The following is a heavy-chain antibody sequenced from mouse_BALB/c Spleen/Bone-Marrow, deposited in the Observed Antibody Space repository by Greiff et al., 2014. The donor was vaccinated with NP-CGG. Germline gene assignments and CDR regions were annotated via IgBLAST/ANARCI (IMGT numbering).Heavy chain of an antibody. Sequence: QVQLKHSGPGLVAPSQSLSITCTVSGFSLTNYGVHWVRQPPGKGLEWLGVIWAGGSTNYNSALMSRLSISKDNSRNQVFLKMNSLQTDDTAMYYCARRGDGYYLDYWGQGTTLTVSS. J-gene: IGHJ2*01. D-gene: IGHD2-3*01. CDR2: IWAGGST. CDR1: GFSLTNYG. CDR3: ARRGDGYYLDY. V-gene: IGHV2-9*02.